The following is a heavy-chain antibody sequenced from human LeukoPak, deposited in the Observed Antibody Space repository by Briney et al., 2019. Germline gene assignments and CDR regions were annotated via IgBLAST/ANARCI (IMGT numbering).Heavy chain of an antibody. CDR2: INHSGST. V-gene: IGHV4-34*01. J-gene: IGHJ6*03. CDR1: GGSFSGYY. CDR3: ARVLGNGVWTYYYYYMDV. D-gene: IGHD2-8*01. Sequence: SETLSLTCAVYGGSFSGYYWSWIRQPPGKGLEWIGEINHSGSTNYNPSLKSRVTISVDTSKNQFSLKLSSVTAADTAVYYCARVLGNGVWTYYYYYMDVWGKGTTVTVSS.